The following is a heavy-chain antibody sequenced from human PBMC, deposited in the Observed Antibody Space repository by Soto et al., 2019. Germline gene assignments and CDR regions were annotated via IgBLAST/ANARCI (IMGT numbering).Heavy chain of an antibody. D-gene: IGHD4-4*01. V-gene: IGHV4-61*01. J-gene: IGHJ5*01. Sequence: SETLSLTCSVSGGSVSSDSYYWNWIRQPPGKGLEWIGYIYHSGSTSHNPSLKSRVTISVDTSKNQFSLKLTSVTAADTAIYYCARDHYMTSWFDSWGQGSLVTVSS. CDR3: ARDHYMTSWFDS. CDR2: IYHSGST. CDR1: GGSVSSDSYY.